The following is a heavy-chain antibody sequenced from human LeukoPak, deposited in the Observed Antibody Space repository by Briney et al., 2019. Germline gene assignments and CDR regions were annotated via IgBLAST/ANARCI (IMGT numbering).Heavy chain of an antibody. CDR2: ISPNSGGA. J-gene: IGHJ6*03. CDR3: ARVVVPYYYYYMDV. Sequence: ASVKVSCKASGYTFTSYDMSWVRQAPGQGLEWMGWISPNSGGANYAQKFQGRVTMTRDTSISTAYMELSRLRSDDTAVYYCARVVVPYYYYYMDVWGKGTTVTVSS. D-gene: IGHD2-8*01. CDR1: GYTFTSYD. V-gene: IGHV1-2*02.